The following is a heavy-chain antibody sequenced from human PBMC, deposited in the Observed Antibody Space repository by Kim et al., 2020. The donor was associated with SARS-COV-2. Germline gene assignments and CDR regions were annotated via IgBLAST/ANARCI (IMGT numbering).Heavy chain of an antibody. D-gene: IGHD3-9*01. CDR3: ARAGPDWLLDY. J-gene: IGHJ4*02. CDR2: T. Sequence: TYYNPSLKSRVTISVDTSKNQFSLKLSSVTAADTAVYYCARAGPDWLLDYWGQGTLVTVSS. V-gene: IGHV4-31*02.